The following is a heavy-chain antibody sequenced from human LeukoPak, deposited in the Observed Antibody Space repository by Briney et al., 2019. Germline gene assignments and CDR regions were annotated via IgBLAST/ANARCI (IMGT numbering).Heavy chain of an antibody. V-gene: IGHV4-59*01. Sequence: SETLSLTCTVSGGSISSYYWSWIRQPPGKGLEWIGYIYYTGNTNCNASLKSRVTISIDTAKNQFSLKLSSVTAADTDVYYCASYFFDQSKALDIWGQGTMVTVSA. D-gene: IGHD3-9*01. CDR2: IYYTGNT. J-gene: IGHJ3*02. CDR1: GGSISSYY. CDR3: ASYFFDQSKALDI.